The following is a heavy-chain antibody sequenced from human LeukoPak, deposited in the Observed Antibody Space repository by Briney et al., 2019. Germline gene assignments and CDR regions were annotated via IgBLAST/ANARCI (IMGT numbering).Heavy chain of an antibody. CDR2: ISGSGGST. D-gene: IGHD3-3*01. CDR1: GFTFSSYA. J-gene: IGHJ4*02. CDR3: AKSVQGPVTYYDFWSGPNLY. V-gene: IGHV3-23*01. Sequence: SGGSLRLSCAASGFTFSSYAMSWVRQAPGKGLEWVSAISGSGGSTYYADSVKGRFTISRDNSKNTLYLQMNSLRAEDTAVYYCAKSVQGPVTYYDFWSGPNLYWSQGTLVTVSS.